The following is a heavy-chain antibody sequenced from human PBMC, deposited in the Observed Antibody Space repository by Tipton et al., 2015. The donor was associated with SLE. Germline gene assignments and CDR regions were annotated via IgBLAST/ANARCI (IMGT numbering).Heavy chain of an antibody. CDR1: GGSTSSYY. Sequence: LRLSCTVSGGSTSSYYWSWIRQPPGKGLEWIGYIYYSGSTNYNPSPKSRVTISVDTSKNQFSLKLSSVTAADTAVYYCARGGGGSYYVKDYWGQGTLVTVSS. CDR3: ARGGGGSYYVKDY. CDR2: IYYSGST. J-gene: IGHJ4*02. D-gene: IGHD1-26*01. V-gene: IGHV4-59*01.